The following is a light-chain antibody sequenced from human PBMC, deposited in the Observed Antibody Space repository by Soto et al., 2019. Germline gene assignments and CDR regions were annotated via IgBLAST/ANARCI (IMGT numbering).Light chain of an antibody. CDR1: SSDVGGYNY. CDR2: EVS. CDR3: NSYTSKSTGV. Sequence: QSALTQPASVSGSPGQSITISCTGTSSDVGGYNYVSWYQQHPGKAPKLIIYEVSNRPSGVSNRFSASKSGNSASLTISGLQAADEADYSCNSYTSKSTGVFGTGTKLTAL. J-gene: IGLJ1*01. V-gene: IGLV2-14*01.